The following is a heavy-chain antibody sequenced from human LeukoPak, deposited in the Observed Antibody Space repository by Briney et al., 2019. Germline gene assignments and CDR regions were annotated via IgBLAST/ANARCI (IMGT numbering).Heavy chain of an antibody. V-gene: IGHV3-21*04. CDR3: ARAKPKNMVRGLIMRRESRYYFDY. D-gene: IGHD3-10*01. CDR2: ISTSSSYI. J-gene: IGHJ4*02. Sequence: GGSLRLSCAASGFTFSSYNMNWVRQAPGRGLEWVSSISTSSSYIYSADSVKGRFTISRDNAKNSLYLQMNSLRAEDTAVYYCARAKPKNMVRGLIMRRESRYYFDYWGQGTLVTVSS. CDR1: GFTFSSYN.